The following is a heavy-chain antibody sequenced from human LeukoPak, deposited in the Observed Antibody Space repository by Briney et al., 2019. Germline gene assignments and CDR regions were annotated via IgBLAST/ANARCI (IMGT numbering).Heavy chain of an antibody. D-gene: IGHD3-3*01. Sequence: SQTLSLTCTVSGGSISSGNYYWSWIRQPAGKGLEWIGRIDTSGSTDYSPSLKSRVTISVDTSKNQFSLKLSSVTAADTAVYYCARVSRLRFLLWTDYYYYYMDVWGKGTTVTVSS. CDR2: IDTSGST. V-gene: IGHV4-61*02. CDR3: ARVSRLRFLLWTDYYYYYMDV. CDR1: GGSISSGNYY. J-gene: IGHJ6*03.